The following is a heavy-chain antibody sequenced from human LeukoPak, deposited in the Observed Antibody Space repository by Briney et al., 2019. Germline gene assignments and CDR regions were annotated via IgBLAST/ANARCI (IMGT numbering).Heavy chain of an antibody. V-gene: IGHV4-34*01. D-gene: IGHD3-22*01. CDR1: GGSFSGYY. Sequence: PSETLSLTCAVYGGSFSGYYWSWIRQPPGKGLEWIGEINHSGSTNYNPSLKSRVTISVDTSKNQFSLKLSSVTAADTAVYYCARGRMIVVVITLKNYFDYWGQGTLVNVSS. CDR3: ARGRMIVVVITLKNYFDY. J-gene: IGHJ4*02. CDR2: INHSGST.